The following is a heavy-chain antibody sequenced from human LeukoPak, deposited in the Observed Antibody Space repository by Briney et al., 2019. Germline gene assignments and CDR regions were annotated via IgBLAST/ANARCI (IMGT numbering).Heavy chain of an antibody. J-gene: IGHJ6*04. D-gene: IGHD2-21*01. CDR1: GFTFSSYG. CDR3: ARVCGDCYYYAMDV. CDR2: IWYDGSNK. Sequence: PGRSLRLSCAAPGFTFSSYGMHWVRQAPGKGLEWVAVIWYDGSNKYYADSVKGRFTISRDNSKNTLYLQMNSLRAEDTAVYYCARVCGDCYYYAMDVWGKGTTVTVSS. V-gene: IGHV3-33*01.